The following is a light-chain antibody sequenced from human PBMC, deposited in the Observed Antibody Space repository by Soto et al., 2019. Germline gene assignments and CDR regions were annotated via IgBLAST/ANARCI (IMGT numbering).Light chain of an antibody. Sequence: LTQPASVSGSPGQSITISCTGTSSDVGGYNYVSWYQQHPGKAPKLMIYDVSNRPSGVSNRFSGSKSGNTASLTISGLQAEDEADYYCSSYTSSSTPWVFGTGTKVTVL. CDR2: DVS. J-gene: IGLJ1*01. CDR3: SSYTSSSTPWV. CDR1: SSDVGGYNY. V-gene: IGLV2-14*01.